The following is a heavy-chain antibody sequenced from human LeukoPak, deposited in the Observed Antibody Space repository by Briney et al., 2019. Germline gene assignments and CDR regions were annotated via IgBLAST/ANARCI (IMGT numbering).Heavy chain of an antibody. D-gene: IGHD6-13*01. CDR1: GGSFSGYY. V-gene: IGHV4-34*01. J-gene: IGHJ4*02. CDR3: ARRQGIAAAGWNY. CDR2: INHSGST. Sequence: SETLSLTCAVYGGSFSGYYWSWIRQPPGKGLEWIGEINHSGSTNYNPSLKSRVTISVDTSKNQFSLKLSSVTAADTAVYYCARRQGIAAAGWNYWGQGTLVTVSS.